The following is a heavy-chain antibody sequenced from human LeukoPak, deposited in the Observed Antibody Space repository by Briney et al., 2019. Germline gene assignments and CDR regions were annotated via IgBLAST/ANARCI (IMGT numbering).Heavy chain of an antibody. Sequence: GGSLRLACAASGFTVSSYSMSSVRQAPGKGLGLVSSISISSSYIYYADSVKGRFTISRANAKNSLYLQMNSLRAEETAVYYGGRDSLPYYYGDYVGLDPWGQGTLVTVSS. D-gene: IGHD4-17*01. CDR1: GFTVSSYS. V-gene: IGHV3-21*01. CDR2: ISISSSYI. J-gene: IGHJ5*02. CDR3: GRDSLPYYYGDYVGLDP.